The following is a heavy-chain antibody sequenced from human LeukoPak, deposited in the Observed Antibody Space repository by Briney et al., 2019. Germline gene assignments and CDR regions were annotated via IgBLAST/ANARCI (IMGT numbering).Heavy chain of an antibody. J-gene: IGHJ4*02. CDR2: ISGGDGST. Sequence: GGSLRLSCAASGFTFSGYAMSWVRQAPGKGLEWVSAISGGDGSTYYADSVKGRFTISRDNSKNTLYLQMNSLRADDTAVYYCARDRKQYYDFWSGYSFDYWGQGTLVTVSS. CDR1: GFTFSGYA. D-gene: IGHD3-3*01. CDR3: ARDRKQYYDFWSGYSFDY. V-gene: IGHV3-23*01.